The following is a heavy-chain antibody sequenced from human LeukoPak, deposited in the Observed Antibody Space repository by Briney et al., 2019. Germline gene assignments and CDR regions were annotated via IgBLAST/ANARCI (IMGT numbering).Heavy chain of an antibody. CDR3: TPGHYSNL. D-gene: IGHD2-2*01. CDR1: GFIFSNEW. J-gene: IGHJ5*02. CDR2: IKRTTDGGTT. Sequence: KPGGSLRLSCAASGFIFSNEWMRWVRQAPGKGLEWVGHIKRTTDGGTTDYAAPVKGRFTISRDDSKNTLYLQMNSLKTEDTAVCYCTPGHYSNLWGQGTLVTVSS. V-gene: IGHV3-15*01.